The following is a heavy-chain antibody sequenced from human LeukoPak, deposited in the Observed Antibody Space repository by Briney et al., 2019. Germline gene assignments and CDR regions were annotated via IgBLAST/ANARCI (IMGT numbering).Heavy chain of an antibody. V-gene: IGHV3-66*01. CDR2: IYGGGST. CDR3: ARRYYGMDV. J-gene: IGHJ6*02. CDR1: GFTVSTNY. Sequence: PGGSLRLSCAASGFTVSTNYMSWVRQAPGKGLEWISVIYGGGSTYYADSVKGRFTISRDNSKNTLYLQMNSLRVEDTAVYYRARRYYGMDVWGQGTTVTVSS.